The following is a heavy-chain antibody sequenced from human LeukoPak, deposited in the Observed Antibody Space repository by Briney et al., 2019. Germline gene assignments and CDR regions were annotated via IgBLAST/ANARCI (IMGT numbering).Heavy chain of an antibody. V-gene: IGHV4-31*03. CDR1: GGSITSGGYY. CDR2: ISSSGTT. D-gene: IGHD1-7*01. J-gene: IGHJ4*02. Sequence: KPSETLSLTCTVSGGSITSGGYYWSWIRQHPGKGLEWIGYISSSGTTYYNPSLKSRVTISLDTSENQFSLNLSSVSAADTAVYYCARDIWNYYFDYWGRGTLVSVSS. CDR3: ARDIWNYYFDY.